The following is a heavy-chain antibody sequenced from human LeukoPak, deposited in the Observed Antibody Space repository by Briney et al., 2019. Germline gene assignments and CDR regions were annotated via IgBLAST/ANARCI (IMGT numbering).Heavy chain of an antibody. CDR3: ARYSGSYSDAFDI. CDR2: INPNSGGT. Sequence: ASVKVSCKASGYTFTGYYMHWVRQAPGQGLEWMGWINPNSGGTNYAQKFQGRVTMTRDASISTAYMELSRLRSDDTAVYYCARYSGSYSDAFDIWGQGTMVTVSS. D-gene: IGHD1-26*01. J-gene: IGHJ3*02. V-gene: IGHV1-2*02. CDR1: GYTFTGYY.